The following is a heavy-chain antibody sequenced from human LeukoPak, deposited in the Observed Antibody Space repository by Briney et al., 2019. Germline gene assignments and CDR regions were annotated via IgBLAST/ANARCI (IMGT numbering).Heavy chain of an antibody. D-gene: IGHD3-9*01. CDR2: INSEGTST. V-gene: IGHV3-74*01. CDR3: VRSYRDLTGYYNHFDY. J-gene: IGHJ4*02. CDR1: GFTFSYYW. Sequence: GGSLRLSCAASGFTFSYYWMHWVRQAPGKGLVWVSRINSEGTSTSFADSVKGRFTVSRDNAKNTLYLQMNSLRLEDTAVYYCVRSYRDLTGYYNHFDYWGQGNLVTVSS.